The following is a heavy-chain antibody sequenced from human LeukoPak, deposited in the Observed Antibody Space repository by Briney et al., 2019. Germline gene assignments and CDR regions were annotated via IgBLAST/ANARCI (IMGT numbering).Heavy chain of an antibody. V-gene: IGHV3-23*01. CDR2: ICGSGSSP. CDR3: AKDYSRWLQSDAFDI. D-gene: IGHD5-24*01. J-gene: IGHJ3*02. CDR1: GLTFSSYA. Sequence: GGSLRLSCAPSGLTFSSYAMSGVRQAPGKGLEWVLGICGSGSSPYYADSVRGRFPIYRDRSKTTLYLKMNRLRPEDTAGYYCAKDYSRWLQSDAFDIWGQGTMVTVSS.